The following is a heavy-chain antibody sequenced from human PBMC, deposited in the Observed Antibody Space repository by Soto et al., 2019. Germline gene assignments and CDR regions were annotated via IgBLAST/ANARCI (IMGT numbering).Heavy chain of an antibody. CDR1: GDSVSSNSAA. D-gene: IGHD6-19*01. CDR3: TRGRPYSVAGAKEYYYYGMDV. J-gene: IGHJ6*02. Sequence: PSQTLSLTCAISGDSVSSNSAAWNWIRQSPSRGLEWLGRTYYRCKWFNDYAVSVKSRITINPDTSKNQFSLQLNSVTPEDTAVYYCTRGRPYSVAGAKEYYYYGMDVWGQGTTVTVSS. CDR2: TYYRCKWFN. V-gene: IGHV6-1*01.